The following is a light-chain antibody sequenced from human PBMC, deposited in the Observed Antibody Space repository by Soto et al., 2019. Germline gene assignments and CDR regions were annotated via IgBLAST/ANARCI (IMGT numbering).Light chain of an antibody. Sequence: QPVLTQSPSASASLGASVKLTCTLSSGHDSYAIAWHQQQPEKGPRYLMKVNSDGSHIKGDGIPDRFSGSSSGTDRSLTISSLQSEDEADYYCQTWATDIRLFGAGTKLSVL. CDR3: QTWATDIRL. J-gene: IGLJ1*01. CDR1: SGHDSYA. V-gene: IGLV4-69*01. CDR2: VNSDGSH.